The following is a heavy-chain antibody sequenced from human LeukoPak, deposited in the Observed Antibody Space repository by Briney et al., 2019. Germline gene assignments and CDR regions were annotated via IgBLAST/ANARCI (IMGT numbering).Heavy chain of an antibody. CDR2: ISAYNGNT. D-gene: IGHD2-15*01. CDR1: GYTFTSYG. CDR3: ARDGYCSGGSCSGSYYMDV. V-gene: IGHV1-18*01. Sequence: ASVKVSCKASGYTFTSYGISWVRQAPGQGLEWMGWISAYNGNTNYAQKLQGRVTMTTDTSTSTAYMELRSLRSDDTAVYYCARDGYCSGGSCSGSYYMDVWGKGTTVTVSS. J-gene: IGHJ6*03.